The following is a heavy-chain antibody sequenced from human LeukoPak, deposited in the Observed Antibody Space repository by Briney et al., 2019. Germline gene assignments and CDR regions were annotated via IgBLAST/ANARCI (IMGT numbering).Heavy chain of an antibody. CDR2: ISAYNGNT. Sequence: GASVKVSCKASGYTFTSYGISWVRQAPGQGLEWMGWISAYNGNTNYAQKLQGRVTMTTDTSTSTAYMELRSLRSDDTAVYYCARDMTFENVLRYFDRREGAFDIWGQGTMVTISS. D-gene: IGHD3-9*01. CDR1: GYTFTSYG. J-gene: IGHJ3*02. CDR3: ARDMTFENVLRYFDRREGAFDI. V-gene: IGHV1-18*01.